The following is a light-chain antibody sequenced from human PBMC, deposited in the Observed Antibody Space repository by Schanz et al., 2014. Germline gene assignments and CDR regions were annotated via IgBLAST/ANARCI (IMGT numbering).Light chain of an antibody. J-gene: IGLJ2*01. CDR1: SSNIGAGYD. Sequence: QSVLTQPPSVSGAPGQRVNISCTGSSSNIGAGYDVHWYQQLPGTAPKLLIHHNTNRPSGVPDRFSGSKSGTSASLAISGLQSEDEADYYCAAWDDSLNGELFGGGTKLTVL. CDR3: AAWDDSLNGEL. V-gene: IGLV1-40*01. CDR2: HNT.